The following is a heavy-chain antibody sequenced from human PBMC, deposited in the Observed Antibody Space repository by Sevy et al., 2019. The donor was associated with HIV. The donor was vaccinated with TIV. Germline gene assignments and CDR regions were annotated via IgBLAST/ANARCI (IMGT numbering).Heavy chain of an antibody. Sequence: GGSLRLSCAVSGFNFNIYSMSCVRQAPGKGLEWVSTLSFGCGRINYADSVKGRFIISRDDSKNTLYLQMNSLRAEDTAVYFCAREGFTRPHDYWGQGTLVTVSS. V-gene: IGHV3-23*01. CDR1: GFNFNIYS. J-gene: IGHJ4*02. CDR3: AREGFTRPHDY. CDR2: LSFGCGRI. D-gene: IGHD3-10*01.